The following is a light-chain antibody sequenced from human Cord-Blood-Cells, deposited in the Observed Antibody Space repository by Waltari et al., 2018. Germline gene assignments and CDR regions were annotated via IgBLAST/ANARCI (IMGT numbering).Light chain of an antibody. CDR2: EVS. J-gene: IGLJ2*01. Sequence: QSALTHPASVSGSPGQSITISCTGTSSDVGGYNLFSWYQQHPGKASKLIIYEVSKRPSGVSNRFSGSKSGSTASLTISGLQAEEEADYYCCAYAGSSTLVFGGGTKLTVL. CDR3: CAYAGSSTLV. V-gene: IGLV2-23*02. CDR1: SSDVGGYNL.